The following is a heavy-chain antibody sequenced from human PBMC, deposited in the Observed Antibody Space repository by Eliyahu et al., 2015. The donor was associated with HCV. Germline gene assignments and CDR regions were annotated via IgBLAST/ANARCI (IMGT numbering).Heavy chain of an antibody. D-gene: IGHD3-22*01. J-gene: IGHJ2*01. CDR1: GFSLSNSRMG. CDR2: IFPNDEK. CDR3: ARLEVITXDWYFDL. Sequence: QVTLKESGPVLVKPTETLTLTCXXSGFSLSNSRMGVSWIRQPPGKALEWLAHIFPNDEKSYSISLKSRLTISKDTSKSQVVLTMTNMDPVDTATYYCARLEVITXDWYFDLWGRGTLVTVSS. V-gene: IGHV2-26*01.